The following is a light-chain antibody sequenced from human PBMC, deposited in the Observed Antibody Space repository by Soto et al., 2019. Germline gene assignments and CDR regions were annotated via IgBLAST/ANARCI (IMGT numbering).Light chain of an antibody. CDR1: QSVSSY. V-gene: IGKV3-11*01. Sequence: EIVLTQSPATLSLSPGERATISCRASQSVSSYLAWYQQKPGQAPRLLIYDASNRATGIPARFSGSGSGTDFTLTISSLEPEDFAVYYCQQRSNWPQLTFGGRTKVDIK. CDR3: QQRSNWPQLT. CDR2: DAS. J-gene: IGKJ4*01.